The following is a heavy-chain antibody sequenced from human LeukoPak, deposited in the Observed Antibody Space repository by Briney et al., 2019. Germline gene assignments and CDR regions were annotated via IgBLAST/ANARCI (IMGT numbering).Heavy chain of an antibody. CDR2: IVVGSGHT. CDR1: GFTFTNSA. V-gene: IGHV1-58*02. CDR3: AREGPVTTFDY. Sequence: GASVKVSCKASGFTFTNSAMQWVRQARGQRLEWIGWIVVGSGHTNYAQKFQGRVTMTRDTSTSTVYMELSSLRSEDTAVYYCAREGPVTTFDYWGQGTLVTVSS. D-gene: IGHD4-17*01. J-gene: IGHJ4*02.